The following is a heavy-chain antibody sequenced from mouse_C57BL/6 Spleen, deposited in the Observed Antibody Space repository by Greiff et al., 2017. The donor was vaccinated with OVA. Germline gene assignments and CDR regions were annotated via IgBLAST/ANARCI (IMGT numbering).Heavy chain of an antibody. D-gene: IGHD2-4*01. J-gene: IGHJ3*01. Sequence: QVQLQQSGAELVRPGASVKMSCKASGYTFTSYNMHWAKQTPRQGLEWIGAIYPGNGDTSYNQKFKGKATLTVDKSSSTAYMQLSSLTSEDSAVYFCARDDYDVRFAYWGQGTLVTVSA. V-gene: IGHV1-12*01. CDR3: ARDDYDVRFAY. CDR2: IYPGNGDT. CDR1: GYTFTSYN.